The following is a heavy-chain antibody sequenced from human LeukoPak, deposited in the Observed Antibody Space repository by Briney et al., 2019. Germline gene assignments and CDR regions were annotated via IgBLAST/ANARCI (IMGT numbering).Heavy chain of an antibody. CDR1: GGSISSSSYS. J-gene: IGHJ3*02. Sequence: SETLSLTCTVSGGSISSSSYSWGWIRQPSGKGLEWIGSVYYSGSTYYNPSLKSRVTISVDTSKNQFSLKLSSVTAADTAVYYCARHGGTMVRAIGAFDIWGQGTMVTVSS. D-gene: IGHD3-10*01. CDR3: ARHGGTMVRAIGAFDI. V-gene: IGHV4-39*01. CDR2: VYYSGST.